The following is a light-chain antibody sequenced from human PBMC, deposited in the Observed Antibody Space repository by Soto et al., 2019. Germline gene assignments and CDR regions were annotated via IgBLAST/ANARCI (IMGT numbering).Light chain of an antibody. V-gene: IGLV2-14*01. CDR3: SSYRSSSLYV. Sequence: QTVLTQPAYVSGSPGQSITISCTGTISDVGGYNYVSWYQQRPGKAPKLMIYEVSNRPSGVSNRFSGSKSGNTASLTISGLQTEDEADYYCSSYRSSSLYVFGSGTKVTVL. CDR2: EVS. CDR1: ISDVGGYNY. J-gene: IGLJ1*01.